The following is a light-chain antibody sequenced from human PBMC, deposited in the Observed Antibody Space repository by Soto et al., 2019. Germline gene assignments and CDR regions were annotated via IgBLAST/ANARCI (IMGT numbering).Light chain of an antibody. CDR1: SSDVGGYNV. V-gene: IGLV2-23*01. CDR3: CSYAGRSILV. J-gene: IGLJ1*01. CDR2: EGT. Sequence: QSALTQPASGSGSPGQSITISCTGTSSDVGGYNVVSWYQHHPGRAPKLIIYEGTKRPSGVSDRFSVSKSGNTASLTISGLQADDEADYHCCSYAGRSILVFGTGTKVTVL.